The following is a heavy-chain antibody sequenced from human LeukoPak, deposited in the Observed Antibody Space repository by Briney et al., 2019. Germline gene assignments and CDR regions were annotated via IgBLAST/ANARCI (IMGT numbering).Heavy chain of an antibody. CDR1: GYSFTGYY. J-gene: IGHJ4*02. D-gene: IGHD3-3*01. CDR2: INPNSGGT. CDR3: ARGGYDFWSGIFDY. Sequence: GASVKVSCKASGYSFTGYYMHWVRQAPGQGLEWMGSINPNSGGTNYAQKFQGRVTMTRDTSVSTAYMELSRLRSDDTAVYYCARGGYDFWSGIFDYWGQGALVTVSS. V-gene: IGHV1-2*02.